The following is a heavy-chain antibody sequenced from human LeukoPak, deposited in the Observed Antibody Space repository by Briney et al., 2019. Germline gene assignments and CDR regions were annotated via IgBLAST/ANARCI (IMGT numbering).Heavy chain of an antibody. V-gene: IGHV3-30*02. Sequence: GGSLRLSCAASGFTFSSYGMHWVRQAPGKGLEWVAFIRYDASNKYYADSVKGRFTISRDNSKNTLYLQMNSLRAEDTAVYYCAKTPYCSGGSCYSGYFDYWGQGTLVTVSS. CDR3: AKTPYCSGGSCYSGYFDY. J-gene: IGHJ4*02. CDR2: IRYDASNK. CDR1: GFTFSSYG. D-gene: IGHD2-15*01.